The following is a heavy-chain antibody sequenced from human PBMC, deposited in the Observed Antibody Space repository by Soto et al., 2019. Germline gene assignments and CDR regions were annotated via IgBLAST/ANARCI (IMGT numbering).Heavy chain of an antibody. J-gene: IGHJ5*02. CDR3: ARAGAKRSSEWPNWFEP. D-gene: IGHD3-3*01. Sequence: QLQLQESGLGLVQPSQTLSLTCAVSGGSISSGGYSWSWIRQPPGKGLEWIGYIYHSGSTFYNPSLRSRVTISVDRSKNEFSLKMNSVTAADTAMYYCARAGAKRSSEWPNWFEPWGQGTLVTVSS. CDR1: GGSISSGGYS. V-gene: IGHV4-30-2*01. CDR2: IYHSGST.